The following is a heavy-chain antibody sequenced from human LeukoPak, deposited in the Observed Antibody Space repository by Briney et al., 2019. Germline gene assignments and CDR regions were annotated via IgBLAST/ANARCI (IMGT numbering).Heavy chain of an antibody. CDR3: ARVKQWLVLYYGMDV. CDR1: GGSFSGYY. Sequence: SETLSLTCAVYGGSFSGYYWSWIRQPPGKGLEWIGEIKHSGSTNYNPSLKSRVTISVDTSKNQFSLKLSSVTAADTAVYYCARVKQWLVLYYGMDVWGQGTTVTVSS. V-gene: IGHV4-34*01. J-gene: IGHJ6*02. CDR2: IKHSGST. D-gene: IGHD6-19*01.